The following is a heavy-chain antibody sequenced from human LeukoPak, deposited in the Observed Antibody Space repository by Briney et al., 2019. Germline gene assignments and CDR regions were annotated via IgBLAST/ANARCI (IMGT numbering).Heavy chain of an antibody. V-gene: IGHV3-7*01. CDR3: ARIYHYYDSGSYMFDY. Sequence: GGSLRLSCAASEFTFSSYWMSWVRQTPGKGLEWVANIKQDGSAKYYVDSVKGRFTISRDNAKNSLYLQMNTLRGEDTAVYYCARIYHYYDSGSYMFDYWGQGTLVTVSS. J-gene: IGHJ4*02. D-gene: IGHD3-10*01. CDR2: IKQDGSAK. CDR1: EFTFSSYW.